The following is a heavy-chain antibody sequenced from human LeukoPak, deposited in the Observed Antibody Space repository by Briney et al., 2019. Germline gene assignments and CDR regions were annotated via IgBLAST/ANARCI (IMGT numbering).Heavy chain of an antibody. CDR1: GFTFSNAW. Sequence: GGSLRLSCAASGFTFSNAWMSWVRQAPGKGLEWVGRIKSKTDGGTTDYAAPVKGRFTISRDDSKNTLYLQMNSLKTEDTAVYYCTTDSPYKYYDILTGYSLGYYGMDVWGQGTTVTVSS. CDR3: TTDSPYKYYDILTGYSLGYYGMDV. CDR2: IKSKTDGGTT. D-gene: IGHD3-9*01. J-gene: IGHJ6*02. V-gene: IGHV3-15*01.